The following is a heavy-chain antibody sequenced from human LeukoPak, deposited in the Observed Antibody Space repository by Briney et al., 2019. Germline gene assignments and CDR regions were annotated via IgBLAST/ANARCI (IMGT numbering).Heavy chain of an antibody. D-gene: IGHD3-10*01. V-gene: IGHV1-2*02. CDR3: ARDMGILWFGDPPSFDY. CDR1: GYTFTGYY. J-gene: IGHJ4*02. Sequence: GASVKVSCKASGYTFTGYYMHWVRQAPGQGLEWMGWINPNSGGTNYAQKFQGRVTMTRDTSISTAYMELSRLRSDDTAVYYCARDMGILWFGDPPSFDYWGQGTLVTVSS. CDR2: INPNSGGT.